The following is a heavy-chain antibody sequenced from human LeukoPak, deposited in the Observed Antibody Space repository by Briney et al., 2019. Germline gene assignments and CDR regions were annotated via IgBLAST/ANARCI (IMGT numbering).Heavy chain of an antibody. CDR2: IIPIFGTA. V-gene: IGHV1-69*13. J-gene: IGHJ4*02. Sequence: SVKVSCKASGGTFTSYAISWVRQAPGQGLEWMGGIIPIFGTANYAQKFQGRVTITADESTSTAYMELSSLRSEDTAVYYCARGGKAKSQWLAQYYFDYWGQGTLVTVSS. D-gene: IGHD6-19*01. CDR1: GGTFTSYA. CDR3: ARGGKAKSQWLAQYYFDY.